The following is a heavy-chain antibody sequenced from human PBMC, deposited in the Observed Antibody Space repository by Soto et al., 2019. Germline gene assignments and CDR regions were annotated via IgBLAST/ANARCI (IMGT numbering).Heavy chain of an antibody. J-gene: IGHJ4*02. D-gene: IGHD3-3*01. V-gene: IGHV3-33*01. CDR3: ARHGAIRFLEWLSH. CDR2: IWYDGSNK. Sequence: QVQLVESGGGVVQPGRSLRLSCAASGFTFSSYGMHWVRQAPGKGLEWVAVIWYDGSNKYYADSVKGRFTISRDNSKNTLYLQMNSLRAEDTAVYYCARHGAIRFLEWLSHWGQGTLVTVSS. CDR1: GFTFSSYG.